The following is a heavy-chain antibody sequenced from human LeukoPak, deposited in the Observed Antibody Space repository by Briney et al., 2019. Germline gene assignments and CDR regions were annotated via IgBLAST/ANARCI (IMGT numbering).Heavy chain of an antibody. CDR2: IYYSGST. Sequence: SETLSLTCTVSGGSISSSSYYWGWIRQPPGKGLEWIGSIYYSGSTYYNPSLKSRVTISVDTSKNQFSLKLSSVTAADTAVYYCARSRLRNWFDPWGQGTLVTVSS. CDR1: GGSISSSSYY. V-gene: IGHV4-39*07. D-gene: IGHD6-6*01. CDR3: ARSRLRNWFDP. J-gene: IGHJ5*02.